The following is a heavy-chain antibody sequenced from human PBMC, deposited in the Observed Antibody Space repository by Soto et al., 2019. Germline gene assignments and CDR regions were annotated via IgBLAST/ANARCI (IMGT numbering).Heavy chain of an antibody. J-gene: IGHJ6*02. CDR1: GGSISSGDYY. CDR2: IYYSGST. V-gene: IGHV4-30-4*01. CDR3: ARDHIVVVPAAIYYYYGMDV. Sequence: SETLSLTCTVSGGSISSGDYYWSWIRQPPGKGLEWIGYIYYSGSTYYNPSLKSRVTISVDTSKNQFSLKLSSVTAADTAVYYCARDHIVVVPAAIYYYYGMDVWGQGTTVTVSS. D-gene: IGHD2-2*01.